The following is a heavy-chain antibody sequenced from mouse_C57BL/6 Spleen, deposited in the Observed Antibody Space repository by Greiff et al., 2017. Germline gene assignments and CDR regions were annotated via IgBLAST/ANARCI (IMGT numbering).Heavy chain of an antibody. CDR1: GYTFTSYW. Sequence: QVQLQQPGAELVRPGSSVKLSCKASGYTFTSYWMHWVKQRPIQGLEGIGNIDPSDSETHYNQKFKDKATLTVDKSSSTAYMQLSSLTSEDSAVYYCAREDYYGSRGYFDVWGTGTTVTVSS. D-gene: IGHD1-1*01. CDR3: AREDYYGSRGYFDV. J-gene: IGHJ1*03. V-gene: IGHV1-52*01. CDR2: IDPSDSET.